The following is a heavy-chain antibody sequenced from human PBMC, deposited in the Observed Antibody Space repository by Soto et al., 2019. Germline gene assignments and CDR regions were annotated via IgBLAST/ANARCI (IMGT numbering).Heavy chain of an antibody. CDR1: GFTFSSYG. V-gene: IGHV3-30*18. J-gene: IGHJ6*02. D-gene: IGHD6-19*01. CDR3: AKVMSGSAYSSGPPGGYYYYYGMDV. CDR2: ISYDGSNK. Sequence: GGSLRLSCAASGFTFSSYGMHWVRQAPGKGLEWVAVISYDGSNKYYADSVKGRFTISRGNSKNTLYLQMNSLRAEDTAVYYCAKVMSGSAYSSGPPGGYYYYYGMDVWGQGTTVTVSS.